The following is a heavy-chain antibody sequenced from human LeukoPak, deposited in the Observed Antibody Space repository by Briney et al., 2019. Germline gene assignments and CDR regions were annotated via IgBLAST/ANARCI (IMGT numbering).Heavy chain of an antibody. V-gene: IGHV1-69*13. D-gene: IGHD1-7*01. J-gene: IGHJ6*03. Sequence: ASVKVSCKASGGTFSSYAISWVRQAPGQGLEWMGGIIPIFGTANYAQKFQGRVTITADESTSTAYMELSSLRSEDTAVYYCATTGTTEIYYYYYMDVWGKGTTVTVSS. CDR1: GGTFSSYA. CDR3: ATTGTTEIYYYYYMDV. CDR2: IIPIFGTA.